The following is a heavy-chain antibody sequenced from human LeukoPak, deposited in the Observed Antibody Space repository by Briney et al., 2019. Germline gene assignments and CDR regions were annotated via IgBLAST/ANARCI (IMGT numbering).Heavy chain of an antibody. CDR1: GFSLSSYA. CDR2: TSSSDSGT. CDR3: VRDGRKSRVVDIVRKKETGYYYYMDV. Sequence: GGSLRLSCAASGFSLSSYAMSWVRQAPGKGLEWVSATSSSDSGTYYADSVRGRFTISRDNAKNSLYLQVNSLRAEDTAVFSCVRDGRKSRVVDIVRKKETGYYYYMDVWGKGTTVTVSS. J-gene: IGHJ6*03. V-gene: IGHV3-23*01. D-gene: IGHD2-2*03.